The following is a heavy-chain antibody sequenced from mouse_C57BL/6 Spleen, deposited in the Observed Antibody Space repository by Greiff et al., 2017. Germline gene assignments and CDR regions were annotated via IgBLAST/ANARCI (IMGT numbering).Heavy chain of an antibody. Sequence: EVTLMESGGGLVKPGGSLKLSCAASGFTFSSYAMSWVRQTPEKRLEWVATISDGGSYTYYPDNVKGRFTISRDNAKNNLYLQMSHLKSEDTAMYYCARGTTVVAPFAYWGQGTLVTVSA. V-gene: IGHV5-4*03. CDR3: ARGTTVVAPFAY. CDR1: GFTFSSYA. J-gene: IGHJ3*01. CDR2: ISDGGSYT. D-gene: IGHD1-1*01.